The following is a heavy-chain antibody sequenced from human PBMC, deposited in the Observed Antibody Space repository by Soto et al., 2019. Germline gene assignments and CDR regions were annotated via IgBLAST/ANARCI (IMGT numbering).Heavy chain of an antibody. Sequence: GGSLRLSCAASGFTFSSYSMNWVRQAPGKGLEWVSSISSSSSYIYYADSVKGRFTISRDNAKNSLYLQMNSLRAEDTAVYYCARSTGAVAGTGPHFDYWGQGTLVTVSS. CDR2: ISSSSSYI. CDR1: GFTFSSYS. D-gene: IGHD6-19*01. J-gene: IGHJ4*02. V-gene: IGHV3-21*01. CDR3: ARSTGAVAGTGPHFDY.